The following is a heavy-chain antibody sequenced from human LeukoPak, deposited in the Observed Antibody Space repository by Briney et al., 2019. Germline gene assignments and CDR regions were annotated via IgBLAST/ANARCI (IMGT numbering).Heavy chain of an antibody. CDR3: ATEIGGGPYYFDS. D-gene: IGHD1-14*01. V-gene: IGHV1-69*04. CDR1: GGTFSNYA. CDR2: IVPILDIT. J-gene: IGHJ4*02. Sequence: ASVKVSCKASGGTFSNYAITWVRRAPGQGFEFTGRIVPILDITNYAQKFQGRVTITADRSTTTAYMELSSLRSDDTAVYYCATEIGGGPYYFDSWGQGTLVTVSS.